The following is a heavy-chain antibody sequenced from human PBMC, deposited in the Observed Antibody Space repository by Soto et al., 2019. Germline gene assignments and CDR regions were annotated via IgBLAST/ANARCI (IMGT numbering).Heavy chain of an antibody. J-gene: IGHJ4*02. CDR3: AREQRIDSYSSALYLYFDS. Sequence: VPLQDSGPGLVKPSETLSLTCPVSGGSMSSNYWSRIRQSAGKGLEWIVRIYTSGTTHYNHSIKCRVTMSEDKSKIHFTLQLTSVTAADTAVYYLAREQRIDSYSSALYLYFDSWGQGSLVTVAS. CDR1: GGSMSSNY. V-gene: IGHV4-4*07. D-gene: IGHD6-19*01. CDR2: IYTSGTT.